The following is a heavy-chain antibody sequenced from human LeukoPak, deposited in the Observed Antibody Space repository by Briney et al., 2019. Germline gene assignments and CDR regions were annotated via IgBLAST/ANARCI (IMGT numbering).Heavy chain of an antibody. V-gene: IGHV4-34*01. J-gene: IGHJ6*03. D-gene: IGHD1-26*01. CDR3: VKEGGCYNNVGDYFYDYSMDV. CDR2: INHSGRT. CDR1: GGSFRSYF. Sequence: ETQSLTCALYGGSFRSYFWGWVRQSPGGGWEWLGDINHSGRTRYNPSFEGRVSISVDTSKSQFSLRLASVTAADTAVYYCVKEGGCYNNVGDYFYDYSMDVWGKGTTVTVSS.